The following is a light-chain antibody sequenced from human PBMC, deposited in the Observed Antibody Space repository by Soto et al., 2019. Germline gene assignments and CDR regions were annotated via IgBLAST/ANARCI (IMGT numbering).Light chain of an antibody. Sequence: HSALTQPPSVSGAPGQRVTISCTGSSSNIGAGFDVQWYQQLPGTAPKLLIYDNANRPSGVPDRFSGSKSGTSASLAITGLQAEDEADYYCQSYDSSLSGWVFGGGTKLTVL. CDR1: SSNIGAGFD. CDR3: QSYDSSLSGWV. J-gene: IGLJ2*01. CDR2: DNA. V-gene: IGLV1-40*01.